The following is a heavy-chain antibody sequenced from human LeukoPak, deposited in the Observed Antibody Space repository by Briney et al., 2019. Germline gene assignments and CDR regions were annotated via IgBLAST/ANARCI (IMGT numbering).Heavy chain of an antibody. Sequence: PGGSLRLSCAASGFTFSSYAMSWVRQAPGKGLEWVSAISGSGGSTYYADSVKGRFTISRDNSKNTLYLQMNSLRAEDTAAYYCAKDPSSGWYFWFDPWGQGALVTVSS. CDR3: AKDPSSGWYFWFDP. CDR2: ISGSGGST. J-gene: IGHJ5*02. V-gene: IGHV3-23*01. CDR1: GFTFSSYA. D-gene: IGHD6-19*01.